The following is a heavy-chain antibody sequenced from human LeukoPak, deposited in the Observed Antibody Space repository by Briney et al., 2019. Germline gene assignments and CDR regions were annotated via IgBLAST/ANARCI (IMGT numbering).Heavy chain of an antibody. CDR2: IWYDGSNK. V-gene: IGHV3-33*01. CDR1: GFTFSSYG. CDR3: ARGPEHLATWIQLWLHDY. D-gene: IGHD5-18*01. J-gene: IGHJ4*02. Sequence: PGGSLRLSCAASGFTFSSYGMHWVRQAPGKGLEWVAVIWYDGSNKYYADSVKGRFTISRDNSKNTLYLQMNSLRAEDTAVYYCARGPEHLATWIQLWLHDYWGQGTLVTVSS.